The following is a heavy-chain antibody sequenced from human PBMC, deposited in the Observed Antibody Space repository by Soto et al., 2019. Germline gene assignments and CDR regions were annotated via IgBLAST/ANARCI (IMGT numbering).Heavy chain of an antibody. CDR3: ARESRFLAWLSLYGFDP. D-gene: IGHD3-3*01. CDR1: GFTFSSYS. Sequence: EVQLVESGGGLVQPGGSLRLSCAASGFTFSSYSMNWVRQAPGKGLEWVSYISSSSSTIYYADSVKGRFTISRDNAKKSLYLQMNSLRDEDTAVYYCARESRFLAWLSLYGFDPWGQGTLVTVSS. V-gene: IGHV3-48*02. J-gene: IGHJ5*02. CDR2: ISSSSSTI.